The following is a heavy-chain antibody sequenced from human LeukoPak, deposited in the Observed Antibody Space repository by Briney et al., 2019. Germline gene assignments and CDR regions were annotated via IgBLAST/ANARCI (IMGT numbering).Heavy chain of an antibody. CDR3: TTLEPHCSGGSCYSTEADAFDI. D-gene: IGHD2-15*01. V-gene: IGHV3-23*01. CDR1: GFTVSSNY. J-gene: IGHJ3*02. Sequence: GGSLRLSCAASGFTVSSNYMSWVRQAPGKGLEWVSAISGSGGSTYYADSVKGRFTISRDNSKNTLYLQMNSLRAEDTAVYYCTTLEPHCSGGSCYSTEADAFDIWGQGTMVTVSS. CDR2: ISGSGGST.